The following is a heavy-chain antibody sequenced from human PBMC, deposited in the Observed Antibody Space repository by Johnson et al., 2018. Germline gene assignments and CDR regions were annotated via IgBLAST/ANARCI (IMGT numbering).Heavy chain of an antibody. J-gene: IGHJ6*02. D-gene: IGHD3-22*01. V-gene: IGHV1-46*01. CDR1: GYTFTRYY. Sequence: QVQLVQSGAEVKKPGASXKVSCKACGYTFTRYYMHWVRQAPGQGLECMGILNPSGGSTRSAQKFQGRVTISVDTAKNQFSLKLSSGTAADTAVYYCARRGKALYDSSGYQYYYGMDVWGQGTTVTVSS. CDR2: LNPSGGST. CDR3: ARRGKALYDSSGYQYYYGMDV.